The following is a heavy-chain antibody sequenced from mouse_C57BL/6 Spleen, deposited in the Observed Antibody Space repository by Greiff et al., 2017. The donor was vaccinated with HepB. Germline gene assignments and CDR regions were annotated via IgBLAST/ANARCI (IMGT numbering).Heavy chain of an antibody. CDR2: IDPETGGT. J-gene: IGHJ4*01. CDR3: TRRHYYGSRYYYAMDY. D-gene: IGHD1-1*01. Sequence: QVQLQQSGAELVRPGASVTLSCKASGYTFTDYEMHWVKQTPVHGLEWIGAIDPETGGTAYNQKFKGKAILTADKSSSTAYMELRSLTSEDSAVYYCTRRHYYGSRYYYAMDYWGQGTSVTVSS. CDR1: GYTFTDYE. V-gene: IGHV1-15*01.